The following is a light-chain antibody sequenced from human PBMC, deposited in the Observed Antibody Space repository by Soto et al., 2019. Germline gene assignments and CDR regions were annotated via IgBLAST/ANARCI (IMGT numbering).Light chain of an antibody. Sequence: EIVMTQSPATLSVSPGERATLSCRASQSVSSNLAWYQQKPGQAPRLLIYGASSRATGIPDRFSGSGSGTDFTLTISSLQSEDSAVYFCQQYNDWPPITFGGGTKVDIK. CDR1: QSVSSN. CDR2: GAS. V-gene: IGKV3D-15*01. J-gene: IGKJ4*01. CDR3: QQYNDWPPIT.